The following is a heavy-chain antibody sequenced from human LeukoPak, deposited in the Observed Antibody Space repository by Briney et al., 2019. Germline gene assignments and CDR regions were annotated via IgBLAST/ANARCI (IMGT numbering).Heavy chain of an antibody. CDR2: IRRDGSAK. D-gene: IGHD5/OR15-5a*01. Sequence: GGSLRLSCAASGFTFSSYWMTWVRQAPGKGLEWVANIRRDGSAKYYVDSVKGRFTISRDNAENSLYLQMNSLRAEDTAVYFCARDSNPNYRQVFYDAFDIWGQGTMVTVSS. CDR1: GFTFSSYW. J-gene: IGHJ3*02. V-gene: IGHV3-7*01. CDR3: ARDSNPNYRQVFYDAFDI.